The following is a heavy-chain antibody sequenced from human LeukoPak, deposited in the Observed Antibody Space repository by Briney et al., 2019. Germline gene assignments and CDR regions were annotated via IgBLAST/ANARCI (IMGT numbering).Heavy chain of an antibody. J-gene: IGHJ4*02. V-gene: IGHV4-38-2*01. CDR2: IYYSGST. CDR3: ARQTPRDGYNYYY. Sequence: KTSETLSLTCAVSGYSISSGYYWGWIRQPPGKGLEWIGSIYYSGSTYYNPSPKSRVTISVDTSKNQFSLKLSSVTAADTAVYYCARQTPRDGYNYYYWGQGTLVTVSS. D-gene: IGHD5-24*01. CDR1: GYSISSGYY.